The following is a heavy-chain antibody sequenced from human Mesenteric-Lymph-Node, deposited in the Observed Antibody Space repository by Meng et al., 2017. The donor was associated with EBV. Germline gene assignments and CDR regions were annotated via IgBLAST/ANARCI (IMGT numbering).Heavy chain of an antibody. CDR2: ISAYNGHT. Sequence: QVQLVQSGAEVKKPGASVKVSCRASSYTFTSYGFTWVRQAPGQGLEWVGWISAYNGHTNYAQKFQGRVTMTTDTSTSTVYMEVRSLRSDDTAVYYCATTGTVWTYFDYWGQGTLVTVSA. CDR3: ATTGTVWTYFDY. J-gene: IGHJ4*02. CDR1: SYTFTSYG. D-gene: IGHD1-14*01. V-gene: IGHV1-18*01.